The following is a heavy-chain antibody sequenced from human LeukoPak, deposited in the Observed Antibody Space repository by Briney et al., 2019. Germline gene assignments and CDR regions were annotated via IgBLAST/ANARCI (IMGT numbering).Heavy chain of an antibody. CDR3: ARLAVNGKNY. CDR2: MYYTGTT. CDR1: IGSISGLY. D-gene: IGHD6-19*01. V-gene: IGHV4-59*03. J-gene: IGHJ4*02. Sequence: SETLSLTCTVSIGSISGLYWTWLRHPPGKGLEGLGYMYYTGTTNYNPSLRRRVTISINKSKNQFSLNVSSVTSADTAVYYCARLAVNGKNYWGQGTLVTVSS.